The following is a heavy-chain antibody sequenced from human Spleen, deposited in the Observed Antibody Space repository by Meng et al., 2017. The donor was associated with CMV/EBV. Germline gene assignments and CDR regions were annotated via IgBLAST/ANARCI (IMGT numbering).Heavy chain of an antibody. CDR1: GGSISSTSYY. Sequence: TLSLTCTVSGGSISSTSYYWGWIRQPPGKALEWLARIDWDDDKFYSPSLKTRLAISKDASKNQVVLTMTNMDPADTATYYCARQRLAGVGSFHFDFWGQGSLVTVSS. J-gene: IGHJ4*02. CDR2: IDWDDDK. V-gene: IGHV2-70*16. CDR3: ARQRLAGVGSFHFDF. D-gene: IGHD3-3*02.